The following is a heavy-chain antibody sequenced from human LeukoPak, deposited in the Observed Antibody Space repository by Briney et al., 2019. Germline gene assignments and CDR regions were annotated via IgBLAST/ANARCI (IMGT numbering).Heavy chain of an antibody. CDR3: AREGCFSTSCHKRSFYYYYMDV. CDR2: IRYDGSNK. Sequence: GGSLRLSCAASGFTFSSYGMHWVRQAPGKGLEWVAFIRYDGSNKYYADSVKGRFTISRDNSKNTLYLQMNSLRAEDTAVYYCAREGCFSTSCHKRSFYYYYMDVWGKGTTVTVSS. V-gene: IGHV3-30*02. D-gene: IGHD2-2*02. J-gene: IGHJ6*03. CDR1: GFTFSSYG.